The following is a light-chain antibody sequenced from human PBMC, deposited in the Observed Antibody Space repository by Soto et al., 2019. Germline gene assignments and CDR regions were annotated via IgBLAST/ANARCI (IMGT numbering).Light chain of an antibody. CDR1: QSVLLNSNNKNY. CDR3: QQYYGLPIT. CDR2: WAS. V-gene: IGKV4-1*01. Sequence: DIVMTQSPDSLAVSLGERATLNCKSSQSVLLNSNNKNYLAWYQQKPGQPPKLLIYWASTRESGVPDRFSGSGSGTDFTLTISSLQAEDVAVYYCQQYYGLPITFCQGTRLEIK. J-gene: IGKJ5*01.